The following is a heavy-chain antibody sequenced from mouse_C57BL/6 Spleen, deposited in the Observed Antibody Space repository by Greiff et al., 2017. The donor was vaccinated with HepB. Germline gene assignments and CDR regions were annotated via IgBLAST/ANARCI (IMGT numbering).Heavy chain of an antibody. V-gene: IGHV1-61*01. CDR2: IYPSDSET. D-gene: IGHD2-5*01. Sequence: QVQLQQSGAELVRPGSSVKLSCKASGYTFTSYWMDWVKQRPGQGLEWIGNIYPSDSETHYNQKFKDKATLTVDKSSSTAYMQLSSLTSEDSAVYYCARGSNYEVYYFDYWGQGTTLTVSS. J-gene: IGHJ2*01. CDR1: GYTFTSYW. CDR3: ARGSNYEVYYFDY.